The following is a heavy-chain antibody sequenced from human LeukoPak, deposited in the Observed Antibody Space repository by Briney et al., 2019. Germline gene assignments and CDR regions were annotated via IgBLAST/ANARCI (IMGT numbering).Heavy chain of an antibody. J-gene: IGHJ4*02. CDR3: ARRGRTVGATFDY. CDR2: IYPGDSDT. Sequence: HGESLKTSGKGSGYRFTRYWIAGLGKMPGKGRGGMGIIYPGDSDTRYSPSFQGQVTISADKSISTAYLQWSSLKASDTAMYYCARRGRTVGATFDYWGQGTLVTVSS. CDR1: GYRFTRYW. D-gene: IGHD1-26*01. V-gene: IGHV5-51*01.